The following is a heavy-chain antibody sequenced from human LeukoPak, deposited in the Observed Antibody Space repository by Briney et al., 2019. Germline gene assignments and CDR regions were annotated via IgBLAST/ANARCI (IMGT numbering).Heavy chain of an antibody. V-gene: IGHV1-18*01. Sequence: ASVKVSCKASGYTFTSYGISWVRQAPGQGLEWMGWISAYNGNTNYAQKLQGRVPMTQDTSTSTAYMELRSLRSDDTAVYYCARDSSDYYDSSGYYYYWGQGTLVTVSS. J-gene: IGHJ4*02. D-gene: IGHD3-22*01. CDR1: GYTFTSYG. CDR3: ARDSSDYYDSSGYYYY. CDR2: ISAYNGNT.